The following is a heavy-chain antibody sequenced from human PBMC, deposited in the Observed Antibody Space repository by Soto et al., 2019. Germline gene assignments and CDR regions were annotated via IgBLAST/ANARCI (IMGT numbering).Heavy chain of an antibody. CDR1: GFTFSSYA. CDR3: AKTLSGSNGVGEY. Sequence: EVQLLESGGDLVQPGGSLRLSCAASGFTFSSYAMTWVRQAPGKGLEWVSSITASGGTTYFADSVKGRFTISRDSSKNTLSLQISSLTAEDTAVYYCAKTLSGSNGVGEYWGQGTLVTVSS. V-gene: IGHV3-23*01. CDR2: ITASGGTT. D-gene: IGHD1-26*01. J-gene: IGHJ4*02.